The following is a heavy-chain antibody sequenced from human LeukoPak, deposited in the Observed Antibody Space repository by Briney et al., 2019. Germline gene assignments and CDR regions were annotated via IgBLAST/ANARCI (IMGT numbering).Heavy chain of an antibody. Sequence: SETLSLTCTVSSGSISSSSYYWGWIRQPPGKGLEWIGNIYYSGSTYYSPSLKSRVTISVDTSQSQFSLRLSSVTAADTAVYYCARYDSGGFYRNFDYWGQGTLVTVSS. D-gene: IGHD3-22*01. CDR3: ARYDSGGFYRNFDY. CDR2: IYYSGST. CDR1: SGSISSSSYY. J-gene: IGHJ4*02. V-gene: IGHV4-39*01.